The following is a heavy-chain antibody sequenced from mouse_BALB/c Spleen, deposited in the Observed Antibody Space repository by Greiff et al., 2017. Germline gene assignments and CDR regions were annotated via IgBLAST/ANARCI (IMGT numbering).Heavy chain of an antibody. D-gene: IGHD4-1*01. CDR3: ARRNWAFAY. V-gene: IGHV5-6*01. Sequence: EVHLVESGGDLVKPGGSLKLSCAASGFTFSSYGMSWVRQTPDKRLEWVATISSGGSYTYYPDSVKGRFTISRDNAKNTLYLQMSSLKSEDTAMYYCARRNWAFAYWGQGTLVTVSA. J-gene: IGHJ3*01. CDR2: ISSGGSYT. CDR1: GFTFSSYG.